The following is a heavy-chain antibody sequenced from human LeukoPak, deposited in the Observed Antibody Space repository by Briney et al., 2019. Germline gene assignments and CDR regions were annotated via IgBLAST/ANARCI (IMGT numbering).Heavy chain of an antibody. CDR2: ISSSGSTI. D-gene: IGHD2-21*02. CDR3: AREAYCGGDCYSPPIYGMDV. CDR1: GFTFSDYY. Sequence: GGSLRLSCAASGFTFSDYYMSWIRQAPGKGLEWVSYISSSGSTIYYADSVKGRFTISRDNAKNSLYLQMNSLRAEDTAVYYCAREAYCGGDCYSPPIYGMDVWGQGTTVTVSS. V-gene: IGHV3-11*01. J-gene: IGHJ6*02.